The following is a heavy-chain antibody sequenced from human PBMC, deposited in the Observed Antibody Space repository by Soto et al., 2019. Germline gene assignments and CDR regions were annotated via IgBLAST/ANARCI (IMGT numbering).Heavy chain of an antibody. CDR1: GGSISSGGYY. CDR2: IYYSGST. CDR3: ARGVAPMVYAIRGAWFDP. D-gene: IGHD2-8*01. J-gene: IGHJ5*02. V-gene: IGHV4-31*03. Sequence: SETLSLTCTVSGGSISSGGYYWSWIRQHPGKGLEWIGYIYYSGSTYYNPPLKSRVTISVDTSKNQFSLKLSSVTAADTAVYYCARGVAPMVYAIRGAWFDPWGQGTLVTVSS.